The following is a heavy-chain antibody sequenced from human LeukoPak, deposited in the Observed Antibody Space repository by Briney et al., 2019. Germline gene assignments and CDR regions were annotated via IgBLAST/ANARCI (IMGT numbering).Heavy chain of an antibody. D-gene: IGHD6-13*01. CDR1: GYTFTGYY. CDR2: INPNSGGT. V-gene: IGHV1-2*02. Sequence: VASGKVSCKAAGYTFTGYYMHWVRQAPGQGLEWMGWINPNSGGTNYAQKFQGRVTMTRDTSISTAYMELSRLRSDDTAVYYCARDLSIAAAGIDYWGQGTLVTVSS. J-gene: IGHJ4*02. CDR3: ARDLSIAAAGIDY.